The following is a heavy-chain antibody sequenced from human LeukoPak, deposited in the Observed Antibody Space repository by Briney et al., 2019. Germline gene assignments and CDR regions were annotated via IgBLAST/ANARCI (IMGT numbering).Heavy chain of an antibody. CDR3: ARGVVVPAADYYYYYGMDV. Sequence: SETLSLTCTVSGGSISSGSYYWSWIRQPAGKGLEWLGRIYTSVSTNYNPSLKSRVTISVDTSKNQFSLKLSSVTAADTAVYYCARGVVVPAADYYYYYGMDVWGQGTTVTVSS. J-gene: IGHJ6*02. CDR1: GGSISSGSYY. D-gene: IGHD2-2*01. CDR2: IYTSVST. V-gene: IGHV4-61*02.